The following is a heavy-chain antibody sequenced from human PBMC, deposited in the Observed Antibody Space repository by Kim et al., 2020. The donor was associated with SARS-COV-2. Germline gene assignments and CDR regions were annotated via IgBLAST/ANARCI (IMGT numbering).Heavy chain of an antibody. CDR3: ARGDYGDYNLNFDY. J-gene: IGHJ4*02. Sequence: ASVKVSCKASGYTFTGYYMDWVRQAPGQGLEWMGWINPNSGGTNYAQKFQGRVTMTRDTSISTAYMELSRLRSDDTAVYYCARGDYGDYNLNFDYWGQGTLVTVSS. D-gene: IGHD4-17*01. CDR2: INPNSGGT. V-gene: IGHV1-2*02. CDR1: GYTFTGYY.